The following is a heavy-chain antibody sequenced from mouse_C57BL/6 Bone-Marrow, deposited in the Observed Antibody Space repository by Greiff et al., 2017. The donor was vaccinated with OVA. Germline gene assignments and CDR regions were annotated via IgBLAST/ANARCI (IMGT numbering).Heavy chain of an antibody. CDR3: ARNAIYGYDGWYFDV. D-gene: IGHD2-2*01. J-gene: IGHJ1*03. V-gene: IGHV2-2*01. CDR1: GFSLTSYG. Sequence: QVQLQQSGPGLVQPSQSLSITCTVSGFSLTSYGVHWVRQSPGKGLEWLGVIWSGGSTDYNAAFISRLSISKDNSKSQVFFKMNSLQADDIAIYYCARNAIYGYDGWYFDVWGTGTTVTVSS. CDR2: IWSGGST.